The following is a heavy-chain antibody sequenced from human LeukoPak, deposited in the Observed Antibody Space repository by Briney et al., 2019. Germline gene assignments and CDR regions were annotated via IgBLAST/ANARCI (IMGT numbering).Heavy chain of an antibody. V-gene: IGHV4-39*07. CDR1: GGSISSSSYY. J-gene: IGHJ4*02. D-gene: IGHD2-2*01. Sequence: TSENLSLTCTVSGGSISSSSYYWGWIRQPPGKGLEWIGGIYYSGSTYYNPSLKSRVTISVDTSKNQFSLKLSSVTAADTAVYYCARDRSGCSSTSCPGFVDYWGQGTLVTVSS. CDR3: ARDRSGCSSTSCPGFVDY. CDR2: IYYSGST.